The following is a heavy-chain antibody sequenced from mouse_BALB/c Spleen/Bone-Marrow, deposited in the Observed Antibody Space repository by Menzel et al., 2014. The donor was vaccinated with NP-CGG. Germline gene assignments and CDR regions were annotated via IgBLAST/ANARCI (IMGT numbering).Heavy chain of an antibody. J-gene: IGHJ2*01. CDR3: ARLITRGNFDY. D-gene: IGHD2-4*01. V-gene: IGHV5-6-5*01. CDR2: ISSGGST. Sequence: EVKVVESGGGLVKPGGSLKLSCAASGFTFSSYAMSWVRQTPEKRLEWVASISSGGSTYYPDSAKGRFTISRDNARNILYLQMSSLRSEDTAMYYCARLITRGNFDYWGQGTTLTVSS. CDR1: GFTFSSYA.